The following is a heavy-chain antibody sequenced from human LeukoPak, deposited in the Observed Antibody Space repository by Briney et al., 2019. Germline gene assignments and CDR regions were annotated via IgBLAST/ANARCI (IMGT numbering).Heavy chain of an antibody. Sequence: SQTLSLTCTVSGASITSGSYYWSWIRQPAGKGLEWIGRIYTSGSTNYNPSLKSRVTISVDTSKNQFSLKLSSVTAADTAVYYCARGITIFGVVTDDAFDIWGQGTMVTVSS. CDR1: GASITSGSYY. CDR3: ARGITIFGVVTDDAFDI. D-gene: IGHD3-3*01. J-gene: IGHJ3*02. V-gene: IGHV4-61*02. CDR2: IYTSGST.